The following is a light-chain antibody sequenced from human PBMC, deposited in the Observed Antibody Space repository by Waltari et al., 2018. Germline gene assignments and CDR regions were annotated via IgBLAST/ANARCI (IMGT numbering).Light chain of an antibody. CDR1: QLGNKN. CDR2: EDN. V-gene: IGLV3-1*01. Sequence: SYELTQPPSVSVSPGQTVSISCSGDQLGNKNSCWYQQRPGQSPVLVIYEDNKRPSGLPERFSGSNSGNTATLTISGTQAMDESDYYCQAWDRGSFVTFGGGTKLTVL. CDR3: QAWDRGSFVT. J-gene: IGLJ2*01.